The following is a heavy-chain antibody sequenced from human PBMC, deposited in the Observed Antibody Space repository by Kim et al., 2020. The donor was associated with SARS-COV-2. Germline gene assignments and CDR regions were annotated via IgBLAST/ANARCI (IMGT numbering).Heavy chain of an antibody. CDR1: GYSFTSYW. CDR2: IYPGDSDT. V-gene: IGHV5-51*01. J-gene: IGHJ4*02. D-gene: IGHD2-2*01. CDR3: ARVDCSSTSCRYYFDY. Sequence: GESLKISCKGSGYSFTSYWIGWVRQMPGKGLEWMGIIYPGDSDTRYSPSFQGQVTISADKSISTAYLQWSSLKASDTAMYYCARVDCSSTSCRYYFDYCGQGTLVTVSS.